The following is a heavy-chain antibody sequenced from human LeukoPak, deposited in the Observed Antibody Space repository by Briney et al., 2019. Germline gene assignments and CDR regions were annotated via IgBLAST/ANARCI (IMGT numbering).Heavy chain of an antibody. Sequence: PSETLSLTCTVSGVSIDSRSYYWGWIRQAPGKGLEWIGTIYHSGSTEYNPSLKSRVAIFVDTSKNQFSLILHSVAAADTAVYYCARRSEFDNTHYHYFDYWGQGALVTVSS. D-gene: IGHD2-15*01. CDR3: ARRSEFDNTHYHYFDY. J-gene: IGHJ4*02. CDR2: IYHSGST. CDR1: GVSIDSRSYY. V-gene: IGHV4-39*01.